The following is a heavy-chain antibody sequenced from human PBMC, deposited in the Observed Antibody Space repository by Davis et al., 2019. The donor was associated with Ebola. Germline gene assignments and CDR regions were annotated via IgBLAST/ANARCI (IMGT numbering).Heavy chain of an antibody. V-gene: IGHV1-69*05. CDR1: GGTFSSYA. J-gene: IGHJ4*02. CDR2: IIPIFGTA. D-gene: IGHD3-3*01. CDR3: ARDRKFLEWLSPFDY. Sequence: SVKVSCKASGGTFSSYAISWVRQAPGQGLEWMGGIIPIFGTANYAQKFQGRVTMTTDTSTSTAYMELRSLRSDDTAVYYCARDRKFLEWLSPFDYWGQGTLVTVSS.